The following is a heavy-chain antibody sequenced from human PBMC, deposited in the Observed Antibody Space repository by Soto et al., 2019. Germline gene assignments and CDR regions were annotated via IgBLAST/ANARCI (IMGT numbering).Heavy chain of an antibody. Sequence: GASVKVSCKASGYTFTSYGISWVRQAPGQGLEWMGWISAYNGNTNYAQKLQGRVTMTTDTSTSTAYMELRSLRSDDTAVYYCARDAPLLVGATPMDYYYYYGMDVWGQGTTVTVSS. V-gene: IGHV1-18*01. CDR1: GYTFTSYG. CDR2: ISAYNGNT. J-gene: IGHJ6*02. CDR3: ARDAPLLVGATPMDYYYYYGMDV. D-gene: IGHD1-26*01.